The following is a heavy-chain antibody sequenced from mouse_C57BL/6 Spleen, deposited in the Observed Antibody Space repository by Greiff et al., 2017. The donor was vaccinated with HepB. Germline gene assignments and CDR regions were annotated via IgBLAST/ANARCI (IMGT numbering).Heavy chain of an antibody. D-gene: IGHD2-4*01. J-gene: IGHJ2*01. CDR2: ISSGGSYT. CDR3: ARNDYAYYFDY. CDR1: GFTFSSYG. Sequence: EVQRVESGGDLVKPGGSLKLSCAASGFTFSSYGMSWVRQTPDKRLEWVATISSGGSYTYYPDSVKGRFTISRDNAKNTLYLQMSSLKSEDTAMYYCARNDYAYYFDYWGQGTTLTVSS. V-gene: IGHV5-6*01.